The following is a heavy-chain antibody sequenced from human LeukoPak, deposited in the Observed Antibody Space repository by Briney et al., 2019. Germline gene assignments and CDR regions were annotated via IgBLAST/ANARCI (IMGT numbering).Heavy chain of an antibody. D-gene: IGHD3-16*01. CDR2: MNPNSGNT. CDR1: GYTFTSYD. J-gene: IGHJ3*02. CDR3: ARDDLAPDAFDI. Sequence: ASVKVSCKASGYTFTSYDINWVRQATGQGLEWMGWMNPNSGNTGYAQKFQGRVTMTRNTSISTAYMELSSLRSDDTAVYYCARDDLAPDAFDIWGQGTMVTVSS. V-gene: IGHV1-8*01.